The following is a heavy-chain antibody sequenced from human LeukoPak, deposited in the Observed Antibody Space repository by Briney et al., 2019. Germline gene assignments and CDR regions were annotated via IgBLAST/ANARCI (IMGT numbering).Heavy chain of an antibody. V-gene: IGHV3-30*02. CDR2: IRYDGSNK. J-gene: IGHJ4*02. CDR1: GFTFSSYG. CDR3: AKSQINPAYCDFWSGFDY. D-gene: IGHD3-3*01. Sequence: GGSLRLFCAASGFTFSSYGMHWVRQAPGKGLEWVAFIRYDGSNKYYADSVKGRLTISRDNSKNKLYLQMNSLGAEDTAVYYCAKSQINPAYCDFWSGFDYWGQGTLVTVSS.